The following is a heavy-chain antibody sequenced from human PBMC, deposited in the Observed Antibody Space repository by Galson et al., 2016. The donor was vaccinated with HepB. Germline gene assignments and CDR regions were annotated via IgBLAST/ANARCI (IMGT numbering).Heavy chain of an antibody. D-gene: IGHD2-21*02. Sequence: SLRLSCAASGFTFSSYGMTWVRQAPGKRLEWVAGISGDGATTYYADSVRGRFTISRDISKNTLYLHMNSLRVEDAAIYYCAKAGCGNCYSPDSWGQGTPVTVSS. CDR1: GFTFSSYG. CDR2: ISGDGATT. V-gene: IGHV3-23*01. J-gene: IGHJ4*02. CDR3: AKAGCGNCYSPDS.